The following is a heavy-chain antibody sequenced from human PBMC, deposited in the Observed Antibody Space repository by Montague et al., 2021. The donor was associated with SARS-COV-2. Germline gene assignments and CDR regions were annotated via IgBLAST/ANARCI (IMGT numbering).Heavy chain of an antibody. V-gene: IGHV4-59*12. CDR1: GTSFNTYY. J-gene: IGHJ4*03. CDR2: IHSSGST. D-gene: IGHD2-2*01. CDR3: AREWGRTIDY. Sequence: SETLSLTCTVSGTSFNTYYWAWIRQPPGKGLELIAYIHSSGSTNYKPSLQSRVTISMDMSKNQFSLSLTSVTGADTAVYYCAREWGRTIDYWGQGTMVTVSS.